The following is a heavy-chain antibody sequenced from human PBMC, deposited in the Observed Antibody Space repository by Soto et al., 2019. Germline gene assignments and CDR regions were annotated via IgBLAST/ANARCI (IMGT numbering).Heavy chain of an antibody. D-gene: IGHD3-10*01. J-gene: IGHJ4*01. V-gene: IGHV4-59*08. CDR2: FHYSGST. CDR1: GGSISSYY. CDR3: ASIWFGDFDY. Sequence: SETLSLTCTVSGGSISSYYWSWIRQPPGKGLKWIGYFHYSGSTNYNPSLKSRVTISVDTSKNQISLKLDSVTAADTAVYYCASIWFGDFDYWGHGTLVTVSS.